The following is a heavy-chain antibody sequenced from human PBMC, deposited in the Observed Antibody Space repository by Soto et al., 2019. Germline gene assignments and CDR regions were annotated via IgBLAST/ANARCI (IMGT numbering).Heavy chain of an antibody. V-gene: IGHV4-59*01. CDR2: IYYSGST. Sequence: QVQLQEAGPGLVKPSETLSLTCTVSGGSISSYYWIWIRQPPGKGLEWIGYIYYSGSTNYNPSRKSRVTISVDTSKNQFSLKLSSVTAADTAVYYCARAMRGSYLRYFDYWGQGTLVTVSS. CDR1: GGSISSYY. D-gene: IGHD1-26*01. CDR3: ARAMRGSYLRYFDY. J-gene: IGHJ4*02.